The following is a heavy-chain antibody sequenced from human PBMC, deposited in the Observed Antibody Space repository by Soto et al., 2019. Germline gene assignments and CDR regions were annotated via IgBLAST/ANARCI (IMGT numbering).Heavy chain of an antibody. V-gene: IGHV4-59*12. Sequence: QTWSVYGGYISKFKRTWIRQPPGKGMEWIGYIYYSGSTYYNPSLKSRVTISVDTSKNQFSLKLSSVTAADTAVYYCAREVAAEANWFDPWGQGTLVTVSS. CDR1: GGYISKFK. J-gene: IGHJ5*02. CDR3: AREVAAEANWFDP. D-gene: IGHD2-15*01. CDR2: IYYSGST.